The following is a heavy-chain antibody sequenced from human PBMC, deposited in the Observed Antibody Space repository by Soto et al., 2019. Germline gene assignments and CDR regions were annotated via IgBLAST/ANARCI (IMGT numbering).Heavy chain of an antibody. V-gene: IGHV3-23*01. CDR1: GFTFSNYG. Sequence: EVQLLESGGGLIQPGGSLRLSCAASGFTFSNYGMTWVRQAPGKGLEWVSVISGSGGSKYYADSVKGRFTIPRDNSGNTLDLQMNSLRAEDTALYYCAKGPPVGANSWYFDPWGQGTLVTVSS. CDR3: AKGPPVGANSWYFDP. CDR2: ISGSGGSK. D-gene: IGHD1-26*01. J-gene: IGHJ5*02.